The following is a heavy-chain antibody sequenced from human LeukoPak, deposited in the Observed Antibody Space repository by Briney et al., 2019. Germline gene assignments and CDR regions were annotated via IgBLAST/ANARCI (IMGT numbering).Heavy chain of an antibody. CDR1: GFTFRDYG. J-gene: IGHJ4*02. CDR2: IRYDGSEK. D-gene: IGHD3-22*01. CDR3: TKGRDYYTDY. V-gene: IGHV3-30*02. Sequence: GGSLRLSCGASGFTFRDYGMHWVRQAPGKGLEWVAFIRYDGSEKYYPDSVRGRFTISRDNSKNTMYLQMNSLRAEDTAVYYCTKGRDYYTDYWGQGTLITVSS.